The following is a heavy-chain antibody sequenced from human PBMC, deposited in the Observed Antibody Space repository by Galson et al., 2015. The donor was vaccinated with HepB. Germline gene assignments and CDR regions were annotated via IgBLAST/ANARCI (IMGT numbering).Heavy chain of an antibody. Sequence: SVKVSCKASGYTFTSYYMHWVRQAPGQGLEWMGIINPSGGSTSYAQKFQGRVTMTRDTSTSTVYMELSSLRSEDTAVYYCARIDLVDYYDSSGYLGNDAFDIWGQGTMVTVSS. CDR3: ARIDLVDYYDSSGYLGNDAFDI. J-gene: IGHJ3*02. V-gene: IGHV1-46*01. CDR1: GYTFTSYY. CDR2: INPSGGST. D-gene: IGHD3-22*01.